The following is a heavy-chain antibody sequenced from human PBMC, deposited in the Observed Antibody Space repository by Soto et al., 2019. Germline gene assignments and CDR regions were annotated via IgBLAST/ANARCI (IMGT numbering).Heavy chain of an antibody. V-gene: IGHV4-59*01. J-gene: IGHJ4*02. CDR3: AAAPRY. D-gene: IGHD2-15*01. CDR2: IFGSEKT. CDR1: GGSINSYY. Sequence: QLQESGPGLVKPSETLSLTCAVSGGSINSYYWSWIRQSPEKGLEWIGYIFGSEKTHYNPSLKSRVTISADSSTNQISLSLTSVTAADTAVYYCAAAPRYWGQGTLVTVSS.